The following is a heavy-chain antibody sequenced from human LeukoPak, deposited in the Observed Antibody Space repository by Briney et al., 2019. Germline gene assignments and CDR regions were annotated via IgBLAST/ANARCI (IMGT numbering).Heavy chain of an antibody. V-gene: IGHV4-4*07. J-gene: IGHJ4*02. CDR2: IYTSGST. D-gene: IGHD3-22*01. Sequence: SETLSLTCTVSGGSISNYFWTWIRQPAGKGLEWVGRIYTSGSTNYNPSLKSRVTMSVDTSKNQFSLKLSSVTAADTAVYYCARDSYHYDSSGRSFDYWGQGTLVTVSS. CDR3: ARDSYHYDSSGRSFDY. CDR1: GGSISNYF.